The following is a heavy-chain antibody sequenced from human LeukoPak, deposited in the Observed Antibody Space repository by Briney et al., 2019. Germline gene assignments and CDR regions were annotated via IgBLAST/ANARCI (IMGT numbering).Heavy chain of an antibody. CDR3: AKAHPGGITQCPVDY. V-gene: IGHV3-23*01. Sequence: GGSLRLSCAASGFTFSSYAMSWVRQAPGKELEWVSAISGSGGSTYYADSVKGRFTISRDNSKNTLYLQMNSLRAEDTAVYYCAKAHPGGITQCPVDYWGQGTLVTVSS. CDR1: GFTFSSYA. D-gene: IGHD3-10*01. CDR2: ISGSGGST. J-gene: IGHJ4*02.